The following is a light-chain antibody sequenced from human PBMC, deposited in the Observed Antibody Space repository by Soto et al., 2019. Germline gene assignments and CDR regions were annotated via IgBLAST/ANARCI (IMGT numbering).Light chain of an antibody. Sequence: ETVLTQSPVTLSVSPGDRATLSCKASQSVTINLAWYHQRPGQGPRLLLFGASTRATGIPARFSGSGSDTEFTLTISSLQPEDFGNYYCQQYNDWPPITFGQGTRLEI. CDR1: QSVTIN. CDR3: QQYNDWPPIT. V-gene: IGKV3-15*01. CDR2: GAS. J-gene: IGKJ5*01.